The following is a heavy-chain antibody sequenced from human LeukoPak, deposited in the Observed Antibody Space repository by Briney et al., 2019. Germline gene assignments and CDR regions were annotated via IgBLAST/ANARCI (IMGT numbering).Heavy chain of an antibody. J-gene: IGHJ4*02. D-gene: IGHD3-9*01. CDR1: GFTFSSYA. Sequence: GGSLRLSCAASGFTFSSYAMSWVRQAPGKGLEWVSAISGSGGSTYYADSVKGRFTISRDNSKNTLYPQMNSLRAEDTAVYYCAKVTPNYDILTGYYDYWGQGTLVTVSS. CDR3: AKVTPNYDILTGYYDY. CDR2: ISGSGGST. V-gene: IGHV3-23*01.